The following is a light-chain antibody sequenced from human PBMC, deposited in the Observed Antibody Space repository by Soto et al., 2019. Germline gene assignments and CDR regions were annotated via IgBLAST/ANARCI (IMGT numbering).Light chain of an antibody. J-gene: IGKJ2*01. V-gene: IGKV2-24*01. CDR1: QSLVHDDGNTY. CDR2: KVS. Sequence: DVVLTQTPLSSPVTLGQHASISCRSSQSLVHDDGNTYLSWLQQRPGQPPRLLMYKVSNLFFEVQDSFSGIGAGTDFTLKISRVEAEDVGIYYCMQDTPYRPYNFGQGTKLEIK. CDR3: MQDTPYRPYN.